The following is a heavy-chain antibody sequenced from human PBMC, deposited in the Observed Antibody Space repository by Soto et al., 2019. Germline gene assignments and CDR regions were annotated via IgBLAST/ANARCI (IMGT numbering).Heavy chain of an antibody. CDR1: GFSFRDAW. Sequence: EVQMVESGGGLVKPGGSLRLSCAVSGFSFRDAWMNWVRQAPGKGLEWVGRIKSRAAGGAIDYAAPVKGRFTISRDDSEDTLYLQISSLKTEDTAMYYCTTDGSFGGVVVAFHLWGQGTMLSVSS. D-gene: IGHD3-10*01. V-gene: IGHV3-15*07. CDR2: IKSRAAGGAI. CDR3: TTDGSFGGVVVAFHL. J-gene: IGHJ3*01.